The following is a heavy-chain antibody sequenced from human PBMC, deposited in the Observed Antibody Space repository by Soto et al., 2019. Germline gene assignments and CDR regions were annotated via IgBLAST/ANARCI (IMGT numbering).Heavy chain of an antibody. J-gene: IGHJ6*02. D-gene: IGHD1-26*01. V-gene: IGHV1-69*13. CDR2: ILPIFGTA. CDR1: GGTFSSYA. CDR3: ARRSGRATTYYYCGMDV. Sequence: GASVKVSCKASGGTFSSYAISWVRQAPGQGLEWMGGILPIFGTANYAQKFQGRDTITADESTSTAYMELSSLRSEDTAVYYCARRSGRATTYYYCGMDVWGQGTTVTVSS.